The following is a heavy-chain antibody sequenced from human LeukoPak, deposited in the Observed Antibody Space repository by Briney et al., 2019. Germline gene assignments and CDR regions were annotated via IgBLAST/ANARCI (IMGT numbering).Heavy chain of an antibody. Sequence: GGSLRLSCAASGFTFDDYAMHWVRQAPGKGLEWVSGISWNSGSIGYADSVKGRFTISRDNAKNSLYLQMNSLRAEDTALYYCAKASERYSSGWYDYWGQGTPVTVSS. CDR3: AKASERYSSGWYDY. CDR1: GFTFDDYA. CDR2: ISWNSGSI. V-gene: IGHV3-9*01. J-gene: IGHJ4*02. D-gene: IGHD6-19*01.